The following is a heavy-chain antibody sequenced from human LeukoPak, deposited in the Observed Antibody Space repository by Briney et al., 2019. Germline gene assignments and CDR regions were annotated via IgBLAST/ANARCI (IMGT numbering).Heavy chain of an antibody. CDR3: ARDDYYGSGGFDY. Sequence: KTSETLSLTCTVSGGSISSYYWSWIRQPPGKGLEWIGYISDTGSTNYNPSLKSRVTISVDTSKNHFSLKVSSVTAADTAVYYCARDDYYGSGGFDYWGQGTLVTVSS. D-gene: IGHD3-10*01. V-gene: IGHV4-59*01. CDR2: ISDTGST. J-gene: IGHJ4*02. CDR1: GGSISSYY.